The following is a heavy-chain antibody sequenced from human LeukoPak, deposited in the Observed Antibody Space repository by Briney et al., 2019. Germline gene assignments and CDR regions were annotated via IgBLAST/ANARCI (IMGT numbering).Heavy chain of an antibody. CDR2: INPNSGGT. D-gene: IGHD7-27*01. CDR3: ARDYPGMITGVEKYFFDY. V-gene: IGHV1-2*02. CDR1: GYTFTDYY. Sequence: ASVKVSCKASGYTFTDYYIHWVRQAPGQGLEWIGWINPNSGGTNYAQKFQGRVTMTRDTSISTAYMELSGLYSDDTAVYYCARDYPGMITGVEKYFFDYWGQGTLVTVSS. J-gene: IGHJ4*02.